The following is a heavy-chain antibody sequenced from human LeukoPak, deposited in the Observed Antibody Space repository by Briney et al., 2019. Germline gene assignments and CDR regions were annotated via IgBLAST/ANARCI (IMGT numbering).Heavy chain of an antibody. CDR3: ARDKRSRGITMVRGVIYYMDV. Sequence: ASVKVSCKASGYTFTSYGISWARQAPGQGLEWMGWISAYNGNTNYAQKLQGRVTMTTDTSTSTAYMELRSLRSDDTAVYYCARDKRSRGITMVRGVIYYMDVWGKGTTVTVSS. CDR2: ISAYNGNT. D-gene: IGHD3-10*01. CDR1: GYTFTSYG. J-gene: IGHJ6*03. V-gene: IGHV1-18*01.